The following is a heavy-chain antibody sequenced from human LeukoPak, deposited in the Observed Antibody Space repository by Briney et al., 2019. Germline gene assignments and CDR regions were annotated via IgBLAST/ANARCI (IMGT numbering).Heavy chain of an antibody. J-gene: IGHJ4*02. Sequence: GGSLRLSCAASGFTFSSYSMXWVRQAPXXXXXWXSXISSSSSTIYYADSVKGRFTISRDNAKNSLYLQMNSLRAEDTAVYYCAREGVSRSSGSGGSFDYWGQGTLVTVSS. CDR1: GFTFSSYS. D-gene: IGHD3-10*01. CDR3: AREGVSRSSGSGGSFDY. V-gene: IGHV3-48*01. CDR2: ISSSSSTI.